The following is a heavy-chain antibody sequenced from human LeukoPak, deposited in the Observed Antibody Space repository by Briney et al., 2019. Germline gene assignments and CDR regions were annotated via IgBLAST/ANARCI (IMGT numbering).Heavy chain of an antibody. Sequence: GGSLRLSCAASGFNFGAYGMHWVRQAPGKGLEWVARIKTKSEGGTTDYAAPVKGRFTISRDDSKNTLYLQMNSLKTEDTAVYYCTSSGSRWDYFDYWGQGILATVSS. CDR3: TSSGSRWDYFDY. D-gene: IGHD4-23*01. CDR1: GFNFGAYG. CDR2: IKTKSEGGTT. V-gene: IGHV3-15*05. J-gene: IGHJ4*02.